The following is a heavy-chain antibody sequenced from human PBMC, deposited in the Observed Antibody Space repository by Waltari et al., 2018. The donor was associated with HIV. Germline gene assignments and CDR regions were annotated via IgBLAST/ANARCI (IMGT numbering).Heavy chain of an antibody. CDR1: GFTFSSYW. CDR2: IKQDGSEK. V-gene: IGHV3-7*01. D-gene: IGHD1-7*01. CDR3: ARLAITGTTLSYYYYGMDV. J-gene: IGHJ6*02. Sequence: EVQLVESGGGLVQPGGSLRLSCAASGFTFSSYWMSWVRQAPGEGVANIKQDGSEKYYVDSVKGRFTISRDNAKNSLYLQMNSLRAEDTAVYYCARLAITGTTLSYYYYGMDVWGQGTTVTVSS.